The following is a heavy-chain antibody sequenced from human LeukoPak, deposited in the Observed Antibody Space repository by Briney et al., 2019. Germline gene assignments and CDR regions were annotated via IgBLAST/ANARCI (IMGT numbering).Heavy chain of an antibody. J-gene: IGHJ4*02. V-gene: IGHV3-23*01. CDR2: ISGSGGST. Sequence: LPGGSLRLSCAAAGFTFSNYAMTWVRQAPGKGLEWVSSISGSGGSTYYADSVKGRFTISRDNSKNTLYLQMYSLRAEDTAVYYCAKVEGASKASVYWGQGALVTVPS. CDR1: GFTFSNYA. D-gene: IGHD1-1*01. CDR3: AKVEGASKASVY.